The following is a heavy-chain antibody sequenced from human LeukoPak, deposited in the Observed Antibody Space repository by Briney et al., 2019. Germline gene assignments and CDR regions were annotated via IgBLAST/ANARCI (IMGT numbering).Heavy chain of an antibody. V-gene: IGHV3-23*01. CDR2: ISGSGGST. D-gene: IGHD2-21*01. CDR3: DPISDVWRP. CDR1: GFTFSSYV. J-gene: IGHJ4*02. Sequence: GGSLGLSCAASGFTFSSYVMTWVRQAPGKGLEWVSSISGSGGSTYYADSVKGRFTISRDNSKNTLYLQMNSLRAEDTAVYYCDPISDVWRPGGQGTLVTVSS.